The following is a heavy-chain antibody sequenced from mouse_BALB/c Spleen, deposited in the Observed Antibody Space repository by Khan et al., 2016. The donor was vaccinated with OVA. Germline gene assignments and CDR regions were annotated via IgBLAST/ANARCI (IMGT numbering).Heavy chain of an antibody. D-gene: IGHD1-1*02. J-gene: IGHJ4*01. CDR1: GFSLTDYG. Sequence: QVQLQQSGPGLVAPSQSLSITCTVSGFSLTDYGVGWIRQPPGKGLEWLGVIWGGGTTYYNSALKSRLSISKDNSKSQVFLKMNSLQTDDTAMYYGAKLLWSHYYAMDYWGQGTSVTVSS. CDR3: AKLLWSHYYAMDY. V-gene: IGHV2-6-5*01. CDR2: IWGGGTT.